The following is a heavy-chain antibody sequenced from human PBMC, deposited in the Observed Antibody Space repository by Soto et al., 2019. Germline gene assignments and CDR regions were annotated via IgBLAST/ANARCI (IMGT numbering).Heavy chain of an antibody. Sequence: QVQLVQSGAEVKKPGASVKVSCKASGYTFTSYDINWVRQATGQGLEWMGWMNPNSGNSGYAQKFQGRVTMTRNTSISRAYIGLSSLRSEDAAVYYCAREGLRYFDWLAYYYYYGMDVWGQGTTVTVSS. CDR3: AREGLRYFDWLAYYYYYGMDV. CDR2: MNPNSGNS. CDR1: GYTFTSYD. V-gene: IGHV1-8*01. D-gene: IGHD3-9*01. J-gene: IGHJ6*02.